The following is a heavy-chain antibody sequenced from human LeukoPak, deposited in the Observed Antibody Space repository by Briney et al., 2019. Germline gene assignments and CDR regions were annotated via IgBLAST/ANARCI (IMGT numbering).Heavy chain of an antibody. V-gene: IGHV3-30*19. CDR2: ISYDGSNK. Sequence: GGSLRLSCAAAGFSFSSHGMYWVRQAPGKGLEWVAVISYDGSNKYYADSVKGRFTISRDNSKNTLYLQMNSLRAEDTAVYYCAREGGSYSSGWYGLSDYWGQRTLVTVSS. D-gene: IGHD6-19*01. CDR1: GFSFSSHG. CDR3: AREGGSYSSGWYGLSDY. J-gene: IGHJ4*02.